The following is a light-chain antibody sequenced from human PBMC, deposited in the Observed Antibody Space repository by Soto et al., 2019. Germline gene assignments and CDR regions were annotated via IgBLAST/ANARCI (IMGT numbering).Light chain of an antibody. V-gene: IGKV3-11*01. CDR2: EAS. Sequence: ETVFTQSPATLSLSPGERATLSCRASRNINNFLAWYQQKPGQAPRLLIYEASKRATGVPARFSGSGSGTDFTLTISSLESEDFAVYYCQQSGDMTPLTFGGGTKVEI. J-gene: IGKJ4*02. CDR1: RNINNF. CDR3: QQSGDMTPLT.